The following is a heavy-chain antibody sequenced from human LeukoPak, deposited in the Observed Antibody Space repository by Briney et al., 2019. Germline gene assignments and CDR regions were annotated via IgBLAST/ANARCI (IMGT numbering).Heavy chain of an antibody. D-gene: IGHD5-18*01. CDR2: NSSSSSYI. Sequence: GGSLRLSCAASGFTFSSYSMNWVRQAPGKGLEWVSSNSSSSSYIYYADSVKGRFTISRDNAKNSLYLQMNSLRAEDTAVYYCAKDRFEYSYGAVLDYWGQGILVTVSS. CDR3: AKDRFEYSYGAVLDY. V-gene: IGHV3-21*01. J-gene: IGHJ4*02. CDR1: GFTFSSYS.